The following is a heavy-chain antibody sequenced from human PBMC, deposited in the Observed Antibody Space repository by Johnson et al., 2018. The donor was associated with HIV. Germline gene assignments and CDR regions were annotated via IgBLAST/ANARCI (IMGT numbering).Heavy chain of an antibody. CDR1: GFTFSSYW. CDR3: TTDLPYCSGHDCYNAFDL. V-gene: IGHV3-15*01. J-gene: IGHJ3*01. D-gene: IGHD2-15*01. CDR2: IKRKTDGGTT. Sequence: VQLVESGGGLVQPGGSLRLSCAASGFTFSSYWMSWVRQAPGKGLEWVGRIKRKTDGGTTDYAAPVKGKFTISRDDSKNTLYLEMNSLKTEDTAVYYCTTDLPYCSGHDCYNAFDLWGQGTTVIVSS.